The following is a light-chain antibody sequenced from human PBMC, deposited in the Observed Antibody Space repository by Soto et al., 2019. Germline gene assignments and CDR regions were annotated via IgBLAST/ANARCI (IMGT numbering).Light chain of an antibody. J-gene: IGKJ5*01. CDR1: QDVLYNSNNKNY. V-gene: IGKV1-17*01. CDR2: AAS. Sequence: DIVLNQSPDSLAVSLGERATINCRSSQDVLYNSNNKNYLGWYQQKPGKAPKRLIYAASNLQSGVPSRFSGSGSGTEFTLTISSLQPEDFATYYCLQHNSFPITFGQGTRLEIK. CDR3: LQHNSFPIT.